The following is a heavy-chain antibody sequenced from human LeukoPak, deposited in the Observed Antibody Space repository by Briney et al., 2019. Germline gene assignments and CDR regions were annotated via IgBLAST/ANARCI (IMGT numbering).Heavy chain of an antibody. CDR2: KYYSGNS. Sequence: NPSETLSLTCTVSGGSISSSTYYWGWIRQPPGKGLELIGSKYYSGNSYYNPSLKSRVSISVDTSKNQFSLKLSSVTAADTAVYYCARLYYYYGLDVWGQGTTVTVSS. CDR1: GGSISSSTYY. CDR3: ARLYYYYGLDV. V-gene: IGHV4-39*01. J-gene: IGHJ6*02.